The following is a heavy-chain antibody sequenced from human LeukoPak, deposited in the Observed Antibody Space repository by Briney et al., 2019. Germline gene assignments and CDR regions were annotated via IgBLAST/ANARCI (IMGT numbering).Heavy chain of an antibody. V-gene: IGHV3-21*01. CDR3: ARAGGYSDSYDY. CDR1: GFTFSSYN. Sequence: GGSLRLSCAASGFTFSSYNINWVRQAPGKGLEWVSSISGSSSYIYYADSVKGRFTISRDNAKNSLCLQMNSLRAEDTAIYYCARAGGYSDSYDYWGQGTLVTVSS. CDR2: ISGSSSYI. J-gene: IGHJ4*02. D-gene: IGHD3-22*01.